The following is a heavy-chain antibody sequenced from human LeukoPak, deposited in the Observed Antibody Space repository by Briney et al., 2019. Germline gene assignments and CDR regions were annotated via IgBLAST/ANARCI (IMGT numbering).Heavy chain of an antibody. D-gene: IGHD3-22*01. Sequence: ASVKVSCKASGYTFTSNYIHWVRQAPGQGLEWMGMIYPRDGSTSYAQKFQGRVTVTRDTSTSTVHMELSGLRSEDTAVYYCARVQKSNSGYYYLADSWGPGALVPVSS. CDR2: IYPRDGST. V-gene: IGHV1-46*01. CDR3: ARVQKSNSGYYYLADS. J-gene: IGHJ4*02. CDR1: GYTFTSNY.